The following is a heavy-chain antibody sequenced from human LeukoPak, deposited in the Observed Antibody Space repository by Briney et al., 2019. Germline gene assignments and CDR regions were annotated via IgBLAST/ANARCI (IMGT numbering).Heavy chain of an antibody. J-gene: IGHJ4*02. CDR3: ALLAVASDFDY. CDR1: VFPFSVYE. D-gene: IGHD6-19*01. V-gene: IGHV3-48*03. Sequence: GGSLSLSCAVSVFPFSVYEINWVRQAPGKGLEWVSNIGSSGTTRYYADSVKGRFPISRDNAENSLYLQMNSLRVEDTGIYYCALLAVASDFDYWGQGALVTVSS. CDR2: IGSSGTTR.